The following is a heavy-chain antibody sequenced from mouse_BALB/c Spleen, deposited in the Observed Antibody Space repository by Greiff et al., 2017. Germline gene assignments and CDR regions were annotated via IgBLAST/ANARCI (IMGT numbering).Heavy chain of an antibody. CDR3: ARYDGYGFAY. D-gene: IGHD2-3*01. V-gene: IGHV14-1*02. Sequence: VQLQQSGAELVRPGALVKLSCKASGFNITDYYMHWVKQRPEQGLEWIGWIDPENGNTIYDPKFQGKASITADTSSNTAYLQLSSLTSEDTAVYYCARYDGYGFAYWGQGTLVTVAA. CDR1: GFNITDYY. J-gene: IGHJ3*01. CDR2: IDPENGNT.